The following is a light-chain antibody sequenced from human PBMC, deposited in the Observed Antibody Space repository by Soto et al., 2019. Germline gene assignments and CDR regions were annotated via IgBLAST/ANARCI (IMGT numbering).Light chain of an antibody. Sequence: IPLTQSPSSLSASVGDRVTITCRASQGVSSYLAWYQQRPGKAPKLLIYAASTLQSGVPPRFSGSGSGTDFSLTISSLQPEDCATYYCQQLNSYPITFGQGTRLEIK. V-gene: IGKV1-9*01. CDR3: QQLNSYPIT. J-gene: IGKJ5*01. CDR1: QGVSSY. CDR2: AAS.